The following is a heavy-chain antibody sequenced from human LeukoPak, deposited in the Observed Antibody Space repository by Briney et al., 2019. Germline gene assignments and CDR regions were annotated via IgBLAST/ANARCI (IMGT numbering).Heavy chain of an antibody. CDR3: ARGDSTNQDGDYYGLDV. J-gene: IGHJ6*02. CDR2: IYSSGST. Sequence: YYXXXXRQSAGKGLEWIGRIYSSGSTIYNPSLKSRATMSVDTSKNHFSLDLSSVTAADTAVYYCARGDSTNQDGDYYGLDVWGQGTTVTVSS. V-gene: IGHV4-4*07. CDR1: YY. D-gene: IGHD5/OR15-5a*01.